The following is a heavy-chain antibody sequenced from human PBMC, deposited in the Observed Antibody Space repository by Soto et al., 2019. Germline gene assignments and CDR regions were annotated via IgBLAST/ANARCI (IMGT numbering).Heavy chain of an antibody. V-gene: IGHV1-46*01. Sequence: QVQLVQSGAEVKKPGASVKVSCKASGYTFTSYYMHWVRQAPGQGLEWMGIINPSGGSTSYAQKFQGRVTMTRDTSTSTVYMELSSLRSEDTAVYYCARPKAFYYDILTGSDNWFDPWGQGTLVTVSS. CDR3: ARPKAFYYDILTGSDNWFDP. CDR2: INPSGGST. D-gene: IGHD3-9*01. J-gene: IGHJ5*02. CDR1: GYTFTSYY.